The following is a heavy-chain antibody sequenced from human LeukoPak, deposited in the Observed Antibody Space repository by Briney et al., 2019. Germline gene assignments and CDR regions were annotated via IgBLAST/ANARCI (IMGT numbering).Heavy chain of an antibody. CDR2: ISYDGSNK. Sequence: GGSLRLSCAASGFTFSSYAMHWVRQAPGKGLEWGAVISYDGSNKYYADSVKGRFTISRDNSKNTLYLQMNSLRAEDTAVYYCARDSLRFLEWLFDYWGQGTLVTVSS. CDR3: ARDSLRFLEWLFDY. D-gene: IGHD3-3*01. CDR1: GFTFSSYA. V-gene: IGHV3-30*04. J-gene: IGHJ4*02.